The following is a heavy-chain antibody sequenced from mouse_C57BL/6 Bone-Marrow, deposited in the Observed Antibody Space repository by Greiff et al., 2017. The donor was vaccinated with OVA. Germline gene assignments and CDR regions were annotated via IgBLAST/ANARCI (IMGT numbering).Heavy chain of an antibody. V-gene: IGHV14-1*01. J-gene: IGHJ2*01. CDR3: TPICY. CDR1: GFNLKDYY. CDR2: IVPEDGVT. D-gene: IGHD6-5*01. Sequence: QQSGAELVRPGASVKLSCTASGFNLKDYYMHWVKQRPEHGLEWIVRIVPEDGVTEYAPKFQGKATMTADTSSNTAYLQLSSLTSEDTAVYYCTPICYWGQGTTLTVSS.